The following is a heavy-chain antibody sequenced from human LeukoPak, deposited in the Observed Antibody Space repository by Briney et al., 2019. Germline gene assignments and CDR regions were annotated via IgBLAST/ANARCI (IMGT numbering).Heavy chain of an antibody. Sequence: SPGGPLRLSCAASVFPFNNARMSWVRQAPGKGLEWVGRIKSKTGGGTTDYAAPVKGRFTISRDDSKNTLYLQMNSLKAEGTAVYYCRTRLGLSFPWGQGTLVTVSS. V-gene: IGHV3-15*01. D-gene: IGHD2/OR15-2a*01. CDR1: VFPFNNAR. CDR3: RTRLGLSFP. J-gene: IGHJ5*02. CDR2: IKSKTGGGTT.